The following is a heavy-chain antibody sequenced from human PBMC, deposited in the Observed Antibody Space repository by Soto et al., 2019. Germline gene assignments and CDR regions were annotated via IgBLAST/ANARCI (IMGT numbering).Heavy chain of an antibody. J-gene: IGHJ4*02. V-gene: IGHV4-4*02. CDR2: IYHSGST. D-gene: IGHD5-12*01. Sequence: QVQLQESGPGVVKPSGTLSLTCAVSGDSISSGGWWSWVRQPPGKGLEWIGEIYHSGSTNYNPSLKSRVTILVDMSKNHSSLTLNSVNVADTAIYYCAKDGRNGYNLFYWGQGTRVTVSS. CDR1: GDSISSGGW. CDR3: AKDGRNGYNLFY.